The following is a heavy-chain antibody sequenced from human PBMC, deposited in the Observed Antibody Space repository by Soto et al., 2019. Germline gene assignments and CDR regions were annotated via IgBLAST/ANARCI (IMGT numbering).Heavy chain of an antibody. CDR1: GFTFSSYA. V-gene: IGHV3-23*01. CDR3: AKEGGYGDSSSSYYDYYMDV. CDR2: ISGSGGST. D-gene: IGHD6-6*01. Sequence: GGSLRLSCAASGFTFSSYAMSWVRQAPGKGLEWVSAISGSGGSTYYADSVKGRFTISRDNSKNTLYLQMNSLRAEDTAVYYCAKEGGYGDSSSSYYDYYMDVWGKGTTVTVSS. J-gene: IGHJ6*03.